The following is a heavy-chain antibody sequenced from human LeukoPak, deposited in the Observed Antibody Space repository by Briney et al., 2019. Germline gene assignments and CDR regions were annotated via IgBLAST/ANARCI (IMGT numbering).Heavy chain of an antibody. J-gene: IGHJ5*02. V-gene: IGHV1-8*01. CDR2: MNPNSGNT. Sequence: ASVKVSCKASGYTFTSYDINWVRQATGQGLEWMGWMNPNSGNTGYAQKFQGRVTMTRNTSISTAYMELSSLRSEDTAVYYCARDHTGDCSGGSCYSFLWFDPWGQGTLVTVSS. CDR3: ARDHTGDCSGGSCYSFLWFDP. CDR1: GYTFTSYD. D-gene: IGHD2-15*01.